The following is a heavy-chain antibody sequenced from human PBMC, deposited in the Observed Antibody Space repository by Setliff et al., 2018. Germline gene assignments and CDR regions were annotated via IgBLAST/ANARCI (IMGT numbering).Heavy chain of an antibody. CDR3: ARQLLVQGTYHFDY. D-gene: IGHD3-10*01. J-gene: IGHJ4*02. Sequence: SETLSLTCSVSGGSISSGSYYWGWIRQSPGKGLEWIGSMYYSGSTYYNPSLKGRVALSVDTTKNQFSLKLTSTTAADTAVYFCARQLLVQGTYHFDYWGQGSPVTVSS. V-gene: IGHV4-39*01. CDR2: MYYSGST. CDR1: GGSISSGSYY.